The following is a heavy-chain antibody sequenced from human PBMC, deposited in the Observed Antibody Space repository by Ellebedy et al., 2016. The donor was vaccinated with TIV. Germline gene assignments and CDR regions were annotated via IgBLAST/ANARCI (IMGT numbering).Heavy chain of an antibody. CDR1: GFTVSSNF. V-gene: IGHV3-53*01. CDR3: ARPTVPATIREACGMDV. J-gene: IGHJ6*02. CDR2: IYGGGTI. Sequence: PGGSLRPSCPPSGFTVSSNFMTWVRQAPGKGLEWVSVIYGGGTIRYADSVRGRFTISRDNSKNTVELQMNTLKAEDTAVYYCARPTVPATIREACGMDVWGQGTTVIVSS. D-gene: IGHD2-2*01.